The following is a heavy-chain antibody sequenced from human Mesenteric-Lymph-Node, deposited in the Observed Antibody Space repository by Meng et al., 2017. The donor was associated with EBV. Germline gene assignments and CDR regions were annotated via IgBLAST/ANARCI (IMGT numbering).Heavy chain of an antibody. CDR3: ARVDYTKSLPFDY. V-gene: IGHV4-34*01. CDR1: GGPFSGSC. J-gene: IGHJ4*02. CDR2: IDHSGSN. Sequence: VHRQQWGVELLKPPQTLSLTCDCFGGPFSGSCWTWIRQSPGKGLEWIGEIDHSGSNNYNPSLKSRVTMAVDTSKNQFSLKLASVTAADTAVYYCARVDYTKSLPFDYWGRGTLVTVSS. D-gene: IGHD2-2*02.